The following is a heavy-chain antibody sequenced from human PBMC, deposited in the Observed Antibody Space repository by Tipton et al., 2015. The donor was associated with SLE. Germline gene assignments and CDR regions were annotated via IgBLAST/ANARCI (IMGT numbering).Heavy chain of an antibody. J-gene: IGHJ3*02. D-gene: IGHD3-10*01. CDR3: ARIGGGGPSTGAFDI. CDR1: GGSISSHY. Sequence: TLSLTCTVSGGSISSHYWSWIRQPPGKGLEWIGYIYYSGSTNYNPSLKSRVTISVDTSKNQFSLKLSSVTAADTAVYYCARIGGGGPSTGAFDIWGQGTMVTVSS. V-gene: IGHV4-59*11. CDR2: IYYSGST.